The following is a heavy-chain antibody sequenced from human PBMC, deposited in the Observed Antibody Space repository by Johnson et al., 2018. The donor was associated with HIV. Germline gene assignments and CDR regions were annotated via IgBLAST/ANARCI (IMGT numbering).Heavy chain of an antibody. J-gene: IGHJ3*02. CDR1: GFKLYEYD. Sequence: VQLVESGGDVVRPGGSLRISCVASGFKLYEYDVSWVRQVPGKGLEWVSGINWNSGSIGYADSVKGRFTLSRDNAKNSLYLQMNSLRAEDTALYYCAKFRLAAAGVRDAFDIWGQGTMVTVSS. V-gene: IGHV3-20*04. CDR2: INWNSGSI. D-gene: IGHD6-13*01. CDR3: AKFRLAAAGVRDAFDI.